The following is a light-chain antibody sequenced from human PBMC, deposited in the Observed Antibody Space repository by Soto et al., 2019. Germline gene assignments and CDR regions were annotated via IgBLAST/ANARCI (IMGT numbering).Light chain of an antibody. CDR1: QSISSY. CDR3: QQYNSYSYT. Sequence: DIQMTQSPSILSASVGDRVTNACRASQSISSYLAWYQQKPGKAPNLLIYKASNLASGVPSRFTGGGSGTDFTLTINSLQPDDSATYFCQQYNSYSYTFGQGTKLEIK. J-gene: IGKJ2*01. CDR2: KAS. V-gene: IGKV1-5*03.